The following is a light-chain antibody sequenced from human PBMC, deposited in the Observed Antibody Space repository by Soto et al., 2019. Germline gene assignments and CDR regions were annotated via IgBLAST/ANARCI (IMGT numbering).Light chain of an antibody. CDR1: QSVLYSSNNKNY. J-gene: IGKJ4*01. CDR2: CAS. Sequence: DIVMTQSPDSLAVSLVERTTINCKSSQSVLYSSNNKNYLALYQQKPGQPPKLLIYCASTRESGVPDRFSGSGSGTEFALTISSLQAEDVAGYYCQQYYSTPLTFGGGTKVEIK. CDR3: QQYYSTPLT. V-gene: IGKV4-1*01.